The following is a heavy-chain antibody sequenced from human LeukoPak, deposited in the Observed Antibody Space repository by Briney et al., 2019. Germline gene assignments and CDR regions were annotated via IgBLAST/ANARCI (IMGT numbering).Heavy chain of an antibody. D-gene: IGHD3-10*01. J-gene: IGHJ4*02. CDR3: ASLTHGGSGSYILDY. Sequence: SVKVSCKASGGIFTNYAISWVRQAPGQGLEWMGRFIPISATGKYAQQFQGRLTITADKSTTTAYMELSGLRSDDKAVYYCASLTHGGSGSYILDYWGQGTLVTVSS. CDR2: FIPISATG. CDR1: GGIFTNYA. V-gene: IGHV1-69*06.